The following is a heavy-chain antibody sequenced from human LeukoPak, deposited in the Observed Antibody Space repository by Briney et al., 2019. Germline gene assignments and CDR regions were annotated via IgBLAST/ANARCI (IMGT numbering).Heavy chain of an antibody. J-gene: IGHJ5*02. V-gene: IGHV3-21*01. CDR2: ISSSSSYI. CDR1: GFTFSSYS. CDR3: AREVGSAAAGSNPPLNWFDP. D-gene: IGHD6-13*01. Sequence: GGSLRLSCAASGFTFSSYSMNWVRQAPGKGLEWVSSISSSSSYIYYADSVKGRFTISRDNAKNSLYLQMNSLRAEDTAVYYCAREVGSAAAGSNPPLNWFDPWGQGTLVTVSS.